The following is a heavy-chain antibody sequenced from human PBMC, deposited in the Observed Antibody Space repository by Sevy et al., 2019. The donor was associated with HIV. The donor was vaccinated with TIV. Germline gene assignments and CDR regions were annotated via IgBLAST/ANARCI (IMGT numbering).Heavy chain of an antibody. CDR1: GFTFGTYA. CDR3: ARRPDFGVINPTWVLDV. CDR2: ISDSGRST. Sequence: GGSLRLSCAGSGFTFGTYAMTWVRQAPGKGLQWVSVISDSGRSTYYADSVQGRVTISRDKSKNTMNLHMNSLRVEDTATYYCARRPDFGVINPTWVLDVWGQGTTVTVSS. V-gene: IGHV3-23*01. D-gene: IGHD3-3*01. J-gene: IGHJ6*02.